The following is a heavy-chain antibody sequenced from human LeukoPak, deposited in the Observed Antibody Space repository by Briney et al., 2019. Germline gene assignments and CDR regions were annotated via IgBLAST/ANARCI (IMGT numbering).Heavy chain of an antibody. D-gene: IGHD3-22*01. CDR1: GDSISSSNSY. V-gene: IGHV4-39*01. CDR2: IYYSGNT. Sequence: NPSETLSLTCTVSGDSISSSNSYWGWIRQPPGKGLEWIGSIYYSGNTYYNASLKSRVTISVDTSKNQFSLKLTSVTAADTAVYYCASPGGGYYYANAFDIWGQGTMVTVSS. J-gene: IGHJ3*02. CDR3: ASPGGGYYYANAFDI.